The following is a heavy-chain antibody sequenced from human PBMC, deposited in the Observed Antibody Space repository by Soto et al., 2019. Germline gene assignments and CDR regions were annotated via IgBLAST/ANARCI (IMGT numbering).Heavy chain of an antibody. J-gene: IGHJ6*02. V-gene: IGHV3-74*01. D-gene: IGHD6-6*01. CDR2: INSDGSST. CDR1: GFTFSSYW. Sequence: EVQLVESGGGLVQPGGSLRLSCAASGFTFSSYWMHWVRQAPGKGLVWVSRINSDGSSTSYADSVKGRFTISRDNAXNXXYLQMNSLRAEDTAVYYCARVVAARPGYYYYGMDVWGQGTTVTVSS. CDR3: ARVVAARPGYYYYGMDV.